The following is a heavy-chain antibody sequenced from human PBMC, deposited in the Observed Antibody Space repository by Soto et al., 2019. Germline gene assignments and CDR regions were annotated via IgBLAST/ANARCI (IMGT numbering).Heavy chain of an antibody. CDR3: ARDRAAQPRENYYYYMDV. D-gene: IGHD1-26*01. V-gene: IGHV4-31*03. CDR1: GGSISSGGYY. CDR2: IYYSGST. J-gene: IGHJ6*03. Sequence: SETLSLTYTVSGGSISSGGYYWSWTRQHPGKGLEWVGYIYYSGSTYYNPSLKSRVTISVDTSKNQFPLKLSSVTAADTAVYYCARDRAAQPRENYYYYMDVWGKGTTVTVSS.